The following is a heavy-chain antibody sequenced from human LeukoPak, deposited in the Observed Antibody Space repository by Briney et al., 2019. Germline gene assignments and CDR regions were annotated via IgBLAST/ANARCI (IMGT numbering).Heavy chain of an antibody. J-gene: IGHJ4*02. V-gene: IGHV4-39*07. D-gene: IGHD5-24*01. CDR2: IYYSGRT. Sequence: TSETLSLTCTVSGGSISSSSYYWGWIRQPPGKGLEWIGSIYYSGRTYYNPSLKSRVTISVDTSKNQFSLKLSSVTAADTAVYYCARAVEMATITGVGYWGQGTLVTVSS. CDR1: GGSISSSSYY. CDR3: ARAVEMATITGVGY.